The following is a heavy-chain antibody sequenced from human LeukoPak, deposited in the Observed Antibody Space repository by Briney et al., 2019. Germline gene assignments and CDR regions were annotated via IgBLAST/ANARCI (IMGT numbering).Heavy chain of an antibody. CDR1: GGSISSYY. J-gene: IGHJ6*02. CDR2: IYYSGST. D-gene: IGHD6-13*01. Sequence: PSETLSPTCTVSGGSISSYYWSWIRQPPGKRQERIGYIYYSGSTNYNPSLKSRVTISVDTSKNQFSLKLSSVTAADTAVYYCARLIAAAEKSYYYYGMDVWGQGTTVTVSS. V-gene: IGHV4-59*08. CDR3: ARLIAAAEKSYYYYGMDV.